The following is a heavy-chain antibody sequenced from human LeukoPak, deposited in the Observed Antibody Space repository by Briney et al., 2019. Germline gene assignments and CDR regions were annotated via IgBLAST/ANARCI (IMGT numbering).Heavy chain of an antibody. CDR1: GGSISSYY. Sequence: SETLSLTCTVSGGSISSYYWSWIRQPPGKGLEWIGYIYYSGSTNYNPSLKSRVTISVDTSKNQFFLKLSSVTAADTAVYYCARSFSSYYYYYYMDVWGKGTTVTVSS. V-gene: IGHV4-59*01. J-gene: IGHJ6*03. CDR3: ARSFSSYYYYYYMDV. CDR2: IYYSGST. D-gene: IGHD3-3*01.